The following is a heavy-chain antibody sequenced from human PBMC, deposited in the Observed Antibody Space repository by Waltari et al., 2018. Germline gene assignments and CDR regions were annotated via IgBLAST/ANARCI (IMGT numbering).Heavy chain of an antibody. CDR2: IHKDGTIT. CDR3: ARELAWAGYYGLDY. Sequence: EVQLVESGGGLVQPGGSLRLSWAASGFTVSEYWMHWVRQVPGKGLGCVSRIHKDGTITSYADSVRGRFAISRDNAKNTVYLHMNSLRAEDTALYFCARELAWAGYYGLDYWGQGTLVTVSS. V-gene: IGHV3-74*01. CDR1: GFTVSEYW. D-gene: IGHD3-9*01. J-gene: IGHJ4*02.